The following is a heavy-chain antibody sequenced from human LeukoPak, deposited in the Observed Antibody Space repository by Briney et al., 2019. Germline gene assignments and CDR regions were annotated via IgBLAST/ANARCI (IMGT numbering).Heavy chain of an antibody. J-gene: IGHJ3*02. CDR1: GGSISNYY. V-gene: IGHV4-59*01. D-gene: IGHD3-22*01. CDR2: IYYSGST. CDR3: ARAVGNYYDTGLDAFDI. Sequence: SETLSLTCTVSGGSISNYYWSWIRQPPGKGLEWIGYIYYSGSTDYNPSLKSRVTMSVDTSKKQFPLKLSAVTAADTAVYYCARAVGNYYDTGLDAFDIWGQGTMVTVSS.